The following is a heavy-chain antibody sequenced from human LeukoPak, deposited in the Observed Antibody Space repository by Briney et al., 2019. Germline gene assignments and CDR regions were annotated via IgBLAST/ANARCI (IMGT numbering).Heavy chain of an antibody. Sequence: PSETLSLTCTVSGGSISSSSYYWGWIRQPPGKGLEWIGSIYYSGSTYYNPSLKSRVTISVDTSKNQFSLKLSSVTAADTAVYYCAREDRYSSGYYAFDYWGQGTLVTVSS. J-gene: IGHJ4*02. D-gene: IGHD3-22*01. CDR1: GGSISSSSYY. CDR2: IYYSGST. CDR3: AREDRYSSGYYAFDY. V-gene: IGHV4-39*07.